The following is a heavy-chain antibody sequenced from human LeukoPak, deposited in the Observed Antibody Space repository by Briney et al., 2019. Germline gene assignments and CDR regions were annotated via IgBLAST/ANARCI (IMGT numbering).Heavy chain of an antibody. V-gene: IGHV3-30*04. CDR2: ISYDGSNK. J-gene: IGHJ4*02. Sequence: PGRSLRLSCAASGFTFSSYAMHWVRQAPGKGLKWVAVISYDGSNKYYADSVKGRFTISRDNSKNTLYLQMNSLRAEDTAVYYCARIAVAGPDFDYWGQGTLVTVSS. CDR3: ARIAVAGPDFDY. D-gene: IGHD6-19*01. CDR1: GFTFSSYA.